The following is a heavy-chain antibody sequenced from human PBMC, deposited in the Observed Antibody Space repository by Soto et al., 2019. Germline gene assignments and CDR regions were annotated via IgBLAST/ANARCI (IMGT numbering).Heavy chain of an antibody. D-gene: IGHD4-17*01. CDR3: ARRDTVTYNWFDP. CDR2: IYYSGST. Sequence: PSETLCLTCAVAGGSISSSSYYWGWIRQPPGKGLEWIGSIYYSGSTYYNPSLKSRVTISVDTSKNQFSLKLSSVTAADTAVYYCARRDTVTYNWFDPWGQGTLVTGSS. J-gene: IGHJ5*02. CDR1: GGSISSSSYY. V-gene: IGHV4-39*01.